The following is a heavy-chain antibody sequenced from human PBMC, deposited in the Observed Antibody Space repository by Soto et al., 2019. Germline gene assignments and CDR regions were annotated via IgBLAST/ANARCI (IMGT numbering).Heavy chain of an antibody. Sequence: GGSLRLSCAASGFTFSNAWINWVRQAPGKGLEWVSAISGSGGSTYYADSVKGRFTISRDNSKNTLYLQMNSLRAEDTAVYYCAKDPSNYVYYYYYMDVWGKGTTVTVSS. V-gene: IGHV3-23*01. D-gene: IGHD4-4*01. CDR3: AKDPSNYVYYYYYMDV. CDR2: ISGSGGST. J-gene: IGHJ6*03. CDR1: GFTFSNAW.